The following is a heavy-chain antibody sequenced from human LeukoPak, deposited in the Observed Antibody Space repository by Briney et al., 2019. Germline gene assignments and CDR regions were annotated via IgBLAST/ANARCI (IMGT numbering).Heavy chain of an antibody. D-gene: IGHD5-24*01. Sequence: GSLRLSCVASGFTFSSYWMTWVRQAPGKGLEWVSGISGSGGGSSTYYADSVKGRFTISRDNSKNTLYVRMNSLRAEDTAVYYCAKSGYNRFDYWGQGTLVTVSS. CDR1: GFTFSSYW. V-gene: IGHV3-23*01. CDR3: AKSGYNRFDY. J-gene: IGHJ4*02. CDR2: ISGSGGGSST.